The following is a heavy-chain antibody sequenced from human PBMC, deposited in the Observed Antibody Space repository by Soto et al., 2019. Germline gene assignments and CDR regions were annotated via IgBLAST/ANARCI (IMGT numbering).Heavy chain of an antibody. Sequence: QVQLVQSGGEVKRPRSSVKVSCKASGVAFSTHAIYWVRQAPGQGLEWMGGITPLFGAANYAQKFQDRVTITADESTSTAYLEVSDLRSEDTAVYYCARYLEYGQKIFDDWGQGTQVIVSS. CDR1: GVAFSTHA. J-gene: IGHJ4*02. CDR3: ARYLEYGQKIFDD. CDR2: ITPLFGAA. V-gene: IGHV1-69*01. D-gene: IGHD4-17*01.